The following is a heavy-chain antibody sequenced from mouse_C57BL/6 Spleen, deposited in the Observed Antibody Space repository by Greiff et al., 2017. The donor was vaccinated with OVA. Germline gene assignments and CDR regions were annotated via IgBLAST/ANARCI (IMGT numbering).Heavy chain of an antibody. CDR2: ISSGSSTI. V-gene: IGHV5-17*01. CDR1: GFTFSDYG. CDR3: ARGWLLNAMDY. D-gene: IGHD2-3*01. J-gene: IGHJ4*01. Sequence: EVQVVESGGGLVKPGGSLKLSCAASGFTFSDYGMHWVRQAPEKGLEWVAYISSGSSTIYYADTVKGRFTISRDNAKNTLFLQMTSLRSEYTAMYYCARGWLLNAMDYWGQGTSVTVSS.